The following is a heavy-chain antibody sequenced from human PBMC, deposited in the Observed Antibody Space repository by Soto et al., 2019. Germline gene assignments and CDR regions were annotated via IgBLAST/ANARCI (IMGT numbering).Heavy chain of an antibody. CDR3: AKDAIPLPKGKEELLPIFAY. Sequence: HPGGSLRLSCAASGFTFSSYAMSWVRQAPGKGLEWVSAISGSGGSTYYADSVKGRFTISRDNSKNTLYLQMNSLRAEDTAVYYCAKDAIPLPKGKEELLPIFAYWGQGTLVTVSS. J-gene: IGHJ4*02. D-gene: IGHD1-26*01. CDR1: GFTFSSYA. V-gene: IGHV3-23*01. CDR2: ISGSGGST.